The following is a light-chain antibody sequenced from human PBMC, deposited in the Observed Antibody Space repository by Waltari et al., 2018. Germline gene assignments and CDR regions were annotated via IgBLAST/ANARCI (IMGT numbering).Light chain of an antibody. CDR2: DVN. CDR1: SSDVGGYDY. CDR3: NSFTSDNTYVL. V-gene: IGLV2-14*03. Sequence: QSALTQPASVSGSPGQSITISCTGTSSDVGGYDYVSWYQQHPGKAPKLMIYDVNKRPSGVPDRFFGSKSGETASLTISGLQAEDEADYYCNSFTSDNTYVLFGGGTKLTVL. J-gene: IGLJ2*01.